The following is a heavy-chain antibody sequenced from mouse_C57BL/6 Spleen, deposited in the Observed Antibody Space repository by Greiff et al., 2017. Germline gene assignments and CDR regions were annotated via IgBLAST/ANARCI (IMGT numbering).Heavy chain of an antibody. CDR2: IYPGDGDT. CDR3: ARCHYGSSFDYYAMDY. J-gene: IGHJ4*01. CDR1: GYAFSSSW. D-gene: IGHD1-1*01. V-gene: IGHV1-82*01. Sequence: VQLQQSGPELVKPGASVKISCKASGYAFSSSWMTWVKQRPGKGLEWIGRIYPGDGDTNYNGKFKGKATLTTDKSSSTAYMQLSSLTSEDSAVYFCARCHYGSSFDYYAMDYWGQGTSVTVSS.